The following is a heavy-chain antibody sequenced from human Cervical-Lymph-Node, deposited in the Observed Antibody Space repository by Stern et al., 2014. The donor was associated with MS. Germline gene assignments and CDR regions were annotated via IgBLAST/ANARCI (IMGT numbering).Heavy chain of an antibody. CDR3: ARDGSAVIDY. CDR1: GFTFSSYA. Sequence: VQLEESGGGVVQPGRSLRLSCAASGFTFSSYAMHWVRQAPGKGLEWVAGISYDGSNKYYADSVKGRFTISRDNSKNTLYLQMNSLRAEDTAVYYCARDGSAVIDYWGQGTLVTVSS. D-gene: IGHD6-19*01. J-gene: IGHJ4*02. V-gene: IGHV3-30-3*01. CDR2: ISYDGSNK.